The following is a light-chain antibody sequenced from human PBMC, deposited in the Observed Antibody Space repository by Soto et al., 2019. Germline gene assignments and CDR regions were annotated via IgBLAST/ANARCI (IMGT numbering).Light chain of an antibody. CDR1: SSDIGAYDY. CDR2: DVS. Sequence: QSALTQPASVSGSPGQSITISCTGSSSDIGAYDYVSWYQHHLGKAPKLIIYDVSNRPSGVSHRFSGSKSGDTASLTISGLQAEDEADYYCISYTSSNTLKVLGGGTKLTVL. J-gene: IGLJ2*01. V-gene: IGLV2-14*03. CDR3: ISYTSSNTLKV.